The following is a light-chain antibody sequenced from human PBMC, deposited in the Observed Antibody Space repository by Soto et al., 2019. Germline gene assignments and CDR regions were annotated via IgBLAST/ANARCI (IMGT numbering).Light chain of an antibody. CDR1: QSVTRH. V-gene: IGKV1-5*01. CDR2: DAS. J-gene: IGKJ1*01. CDR3: HQYNAYPPP. Sequence: DIQMTQSPYTLSSSVGDRVTITCRASQSVTRHLSRYQQRPGKAPKLLVYDASSLESGVPSRFIGSGSGTQFALTISSLQPSDVATYYCHQYNAYPPPFGQGTKVEI.